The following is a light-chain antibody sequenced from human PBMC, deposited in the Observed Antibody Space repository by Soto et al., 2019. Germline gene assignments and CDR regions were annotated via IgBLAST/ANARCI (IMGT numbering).Light chain of an antibody. CDR3: QEYSDWRPIT. CDR2: GAS. Sequence: IVMTQSQATLSVSPGQRATLSCRASQSISTKLAWYQQKPGQAPRLLIQGASTRATGIPVRFSGSGSGTEFTLTITSLQFEDVAVYYWQEYSDWRPITFGGGTKVEI. CDR1: QSISTK. J-gene: IGKJ4*01. V-gene: IGKV3-15*01.